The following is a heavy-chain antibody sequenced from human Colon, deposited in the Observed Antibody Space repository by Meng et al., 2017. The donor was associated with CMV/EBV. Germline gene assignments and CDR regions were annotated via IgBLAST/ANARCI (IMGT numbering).Heavy chain of an antibody. V-gene: IGHV3-48*03. CDR3: VRLVVSSWYRHLDY. Sequence: GESLKISCAASGFNFKNYEMNWVRQAPGKGLEWVSYISGTTNTVYYSDSVKGRFTISRDHAKNSLFLQMNDLRAEDTGIYYCVRLVVSSWYRHLDYWGQGTLVTVSS. J-gene: IGHJ4*02. CDR2: ISGTTNTV. CDR1: GFNFKNYE. D-gene: IGHD6-13*01.